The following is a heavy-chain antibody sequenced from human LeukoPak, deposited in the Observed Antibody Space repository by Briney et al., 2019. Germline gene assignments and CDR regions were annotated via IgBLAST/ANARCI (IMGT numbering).Heavy chain of an antibody. D-gene: IGHD2-2*01. Sequence: ASVKVSCKASGGTFSSYAISWVRQAPGQGLEWMGWINPNSGGTNYAQKFQGRVTMTRDTSISTAYMELSRLRSDDTAVYYCARDLRSSTSVGRDYWGQGTLVIVSS. CDR1: GGTFSSYA. V-gene: IGHV1-2*02. CDR2: INPNSGGT. CDR3: ARDLRSSTSVGRDY. J-gene: IGHJ4*02.